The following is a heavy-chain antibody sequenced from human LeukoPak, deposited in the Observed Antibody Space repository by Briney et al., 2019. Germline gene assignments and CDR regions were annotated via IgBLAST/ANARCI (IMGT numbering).Heavy chain of an antibody. D-gene: IGHD3-22*01. V-gene: IGHV3-23*01. J-gene: IGHJ4*02. CDR1: GFTFSNYA. CDR3: AKDERGYYDSSGFFGAIDY. CDR2: ISSSEDYT. Sequence: GGSLRLSCAASGFTFSNYAMGWVRQAPGKGLEWVSTISSSEDYTYYADSMKGRFTISRDNSKNTLYLQMNSLRAEDTAVYYCAKDERGYYDSSGFFGAIDYWGQGSLVSVSS.